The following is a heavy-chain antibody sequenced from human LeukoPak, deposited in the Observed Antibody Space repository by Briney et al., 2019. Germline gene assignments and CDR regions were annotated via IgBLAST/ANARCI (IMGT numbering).Heavy chain of an antibody. D-gene: IGHD6-13*01. Sequence: SENLSLTCTVSGGSVSSGTYYWGWVRQPPGKGLEWIGYIYYSGSTNYNPSLKSRVTISVDTSKNQFSLKLSSVTAADTAVYYCARADSSSWYGPCDYWGQGTLVTVSS. V-gene: IGHV4-61*01. CDR1: GGSVSSGTYY. CDR2: IYYSGST. J-gene: IGHJ4*02. CDR3: ARADSSSWYGPCDY.